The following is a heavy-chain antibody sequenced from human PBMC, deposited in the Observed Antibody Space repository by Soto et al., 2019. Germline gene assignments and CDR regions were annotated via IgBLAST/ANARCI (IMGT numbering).Heavy chain of an antibody. Sequence: QVQLVQSGAEVKKPGSSVNVSCKASGGTFSSYAISWVRQAPGQGLEWMGGIIPIFGTANYAQKFQGRVTITADKSTSTAYMELSSLRSEDTAVYYCARDLHYDILTGYYNHDAFDIWGQGTMVTVSS. D-gene: IGHD3-9*01. CDR1: GGTFSSYA. CDR2: IIPIFGTA. V-gene: IGHV1-69*06. J-gene: IGHJ3*02. CDR3: ARDLHYDILTGYYNHDAFDI.